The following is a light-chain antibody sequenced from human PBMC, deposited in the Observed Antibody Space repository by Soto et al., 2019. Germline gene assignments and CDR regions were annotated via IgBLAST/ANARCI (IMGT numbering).Light chain of an antibody. Sequence: QSVLTQPASVSGSPGQSITISCTGTSSDVGGSGLVSWYQFHPGKAPKLLIFGGFKRPSGVSNRFSGSKSGSTASLTISGLQAEDEADYYCCSYAGRSTWDVVFGGGTKLTVL. J-gene: IGLJ2*01. V-gene: IGLV2-23*01. CDR1: SSDVGGSGL. CDR2: GGF. CDR3: CSYAGRSTWDVV.